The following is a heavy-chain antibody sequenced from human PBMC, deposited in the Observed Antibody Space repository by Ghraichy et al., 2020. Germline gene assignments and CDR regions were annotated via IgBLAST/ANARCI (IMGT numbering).Heavy chain of an antibody. Sequence: SQTLSLTCTVSGGSISSSSYYWGWIRQPPGKGLEWNGSIYYSGSTYYNPSLKSRVTISVDTSKNQFSLKLTSVTAADTAVYYCARHEAPMATPDFNVLAEFDYWGQGTLVTVYS. V-gene: IGHV4-39*07. CDR1: GGSISSSSYY. D-gene: IGHD5-24*01. CDR3: ARHEAPMATPDFNVLAEFDY. J-gene: IGHJ4*02. CDR2: IYYSGST.